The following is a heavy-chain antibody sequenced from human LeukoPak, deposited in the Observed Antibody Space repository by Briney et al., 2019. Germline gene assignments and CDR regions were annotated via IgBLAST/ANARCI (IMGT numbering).Heavy chain of an antibody. V-gene: IGHV4-4*07. CDR2: IYTSGST. Sequence: PSETRSLTCTVSGGSISTYYWSWIRQPAGKGLEWIGRIYTSGSTSYNPSLKSRVTLSVDTSKNQFSLKVTSVTAADTAVYYCARAPSADLYFDCWGQGTLVTVSS. J-gene: IGHJ4*02. CDR1: GGSISTYY. CDR3: ARAPSADLYFDC.